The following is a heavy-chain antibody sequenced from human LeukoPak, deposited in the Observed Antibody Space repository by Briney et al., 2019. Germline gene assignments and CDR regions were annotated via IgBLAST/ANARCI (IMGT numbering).Heavy chain of an antibody. V-gene: IGHV4-59*12. Sequence: KSSETLSLTCTVSGGSISSDYWSWVRQPPGKGLEWIGYIYYSGSTNYNPSLKSRVTISVDTSKNQFSLKLSSVTAADTAVYYCARDRYYYDSSGYYQLDYWGQGTLVTVSS. D-gene: IGHD3-22*01. CDR2: IYYSGST. J-gene: IGHJ4*02. CDR3: ARDRYYYDSSGYYQLDY. CDR1: GGSISSDY.